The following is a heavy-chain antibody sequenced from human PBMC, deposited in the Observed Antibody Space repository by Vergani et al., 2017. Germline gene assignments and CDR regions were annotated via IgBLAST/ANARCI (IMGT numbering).Heavy chain of an antibody. Sequence: QVQLVQSGAEVKKPGSSVKVSCKASGGTFSSYAISWVRQAPGQGLEWMGGIIPIFGTANYAQKFQGRVTIPADESTGTAYMELSSLRSEDTAVYYCARVGTYYDSSGYPEVFDIWGQGTMVTVSS. CDR3: ARVGTYYDSSGYPEVFDI. V-gene: IGHV1-69*12. J-gene: IGHJ3*02. D-gene: IGHD3-22*01. CDR1: GGTFSSYA. CDR2: IIPIFGTA.